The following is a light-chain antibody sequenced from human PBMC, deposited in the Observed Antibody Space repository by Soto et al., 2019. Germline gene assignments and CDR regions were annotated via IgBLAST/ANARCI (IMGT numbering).Light chain of an antibody. CDR1: QSIDSY. CDR3: QQTSSTPLT. Sequence: DIQMTQSPSTLSASVGDRVTITCRPSQSIDSYLNWYQQKPGKAPSLLIYKASTLQRGVPSRFSGSESGTDFTLTITNLHPEDFATYYCQQTSSTPLTFGGGTKVEIK. J-gene: IGKJ4*01. CDR2: KAS. V-gene: IGKV1-39*01.